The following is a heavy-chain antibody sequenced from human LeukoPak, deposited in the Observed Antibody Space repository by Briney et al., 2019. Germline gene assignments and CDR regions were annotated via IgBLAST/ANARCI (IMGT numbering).Heavy chain of an antibody. CDR1: GGSISSYY. Sequence: SETLSLTCTVAGGSISSYYRGWIRQPPGEGLGWNGYIYSSGSTNSTPSLKSRVSISVDTSKNQFSLKLSSVTAADTAVYYCARSSLLWFGESSLFDYWGQGTLVTVSS. V-gene: IGHV4-59*01. CDR3: ARSSLLWFGESSLFDY. J-gene: IGHJ4*02. D-gene: IGHD3-10*01. CDR2: IYSSGST.